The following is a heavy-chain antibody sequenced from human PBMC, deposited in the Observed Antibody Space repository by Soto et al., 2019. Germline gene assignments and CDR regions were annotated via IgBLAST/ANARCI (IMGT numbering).Heavy chain of an antibody. J-gene: IGHJ4*02. CDR3: ALRRVAYADF. D-gene: IGHD2-2*01. CDR1: EFTVTNNE. Sequence: AGGSLRLSCAASEFTVTNNEMSWVRQAPGKGLEWVSILYSGGNTYYADSVEGRFTISRDGSKNTLYLHMNSLRAEDTAVYYCALRRVAYADFWGQGTRVTVS. V-gene: IGHV3-53*01. CDR2: LYSGGNT.